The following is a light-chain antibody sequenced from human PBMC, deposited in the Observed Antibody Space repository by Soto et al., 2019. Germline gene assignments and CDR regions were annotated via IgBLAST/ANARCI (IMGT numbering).Light chain of an antibody. V-gene: IGKV1-8*01. CDR2: AAS. J-gene: IGKJ4*01. CDR3: QQYYSYPPA. Sequence: AIRMTQSPSSFSASTGDRVTITCRASQSISSYLAWYQQKPGQAPKLLIYAASTVQSGVPSRFSGSGSGTDFTLTISCLQSEDFATYYCQQYYSYPPAFGGGTKVEIK. CDR1: QSISSY.